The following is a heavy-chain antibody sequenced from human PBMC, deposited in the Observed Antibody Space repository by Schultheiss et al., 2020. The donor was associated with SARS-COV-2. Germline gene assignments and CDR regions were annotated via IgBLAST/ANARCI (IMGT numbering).Heavy chain of an antibody. CDR2: IIPIFGTA. Sequence: KISCKASGGTFSSYAISWVRQAPGQGLEWMGGIIPIFGTANYAQKFQGRVTITADESTSTAYMELSSLRSEDTAVYYCARSHDYSNYYYYGMDVWGQGTTVTVSS. CDR1: GGTFSSYA. J-gene: IGHJ6*02. V-gene: IGHV1-69*01. D-gene: IGHD4-11*01. CDR3: ARSHDYSNYYYYGMDV.